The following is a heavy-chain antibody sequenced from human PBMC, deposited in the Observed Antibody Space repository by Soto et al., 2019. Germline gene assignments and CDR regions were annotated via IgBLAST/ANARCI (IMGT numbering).Heavy chain of an antibody. CDR1: GFMFTRST. D-gene: IGHD1-1*01. CDR3: ARAGTGSSTPLDI. V-gene: IGHV3-21*01. Sequence: NPGGSLRLSCVASGFMFTRSTMNWVRQAPGKGLEWVSSITSASDYIFYADSVKGRFTISRDNAKNSLYLQMNSLRAEDTAVYYCARAGTGSSTPLDIWGQGTMVTVSS. J-gene: IGHJ3*02. CDR2: ITSASDYI.